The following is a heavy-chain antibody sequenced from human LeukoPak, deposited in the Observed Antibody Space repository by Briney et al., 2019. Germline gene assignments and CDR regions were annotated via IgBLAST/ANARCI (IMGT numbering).Heavy chain of an antibody. CDR2: ISDIGSI. CDR1: GGSISSYY. Sequence: SETLSLTCTVSGGSISSYYWSWIRQPPGKGLEWIAYISDIGSINYNPSLKSRVTISLDTSKNQFSLKLSSVTAVDTAVYYCARHIVVVVAAVDYGMDVWGQGTTVTVSS. CDR3: ARHIVVVVAAVDYGMDV. V-gene: IGHV4-59*08. J-gene: IGHJ6*02. D-gene: IGHD2-15*01.